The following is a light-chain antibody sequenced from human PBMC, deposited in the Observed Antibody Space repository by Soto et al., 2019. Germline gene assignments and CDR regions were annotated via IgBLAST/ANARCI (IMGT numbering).Light chain of an antibody. CDR1: SSDVGSHNY. CDR2: EVS. CDR3: GSYTSKSTFV. J-gene: IGLJ1*01. V-gene: IGLV2-14*01. Sequence: SVLTQPASVSGSPGQSITISCTGTSSDVGSHNYVSWYQHHPGKAPRLIIYEVSNRPSGLSNRFSGSKSGNTASLTISGLQADDEADYYCGSYTSKSTFVFGTGTKVTV.